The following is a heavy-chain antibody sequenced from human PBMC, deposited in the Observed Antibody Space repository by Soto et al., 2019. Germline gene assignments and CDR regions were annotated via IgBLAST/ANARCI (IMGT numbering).Heavy chain of an antibody. CDR3: ARDLGTGYDSGDY. CDR2: IIPLFGST. V-gene: IGHV1-69*12. CDR1: GDIFSGYS. Sequence: QVQLVQSGAEVKKPGSSVKVSCTASGDIFSGYSXXXXXXAPGQGLEWMGGIIPLFGSTNYAPKFQGRVXXXAXXSXNXXXMXXXSXXSEDTAVYYCARDLGTGYDSGDYWGQGTLVTVSS. J-gene: IGHJ4*02. D-gene: IGHD5-12*01.